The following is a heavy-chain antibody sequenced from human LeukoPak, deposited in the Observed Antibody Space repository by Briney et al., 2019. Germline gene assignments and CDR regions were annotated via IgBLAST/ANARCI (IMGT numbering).Heavy chain of an antibody. V-gene: IGHV3-23*01. Sequence: GGSLRLSCAASGFSFTNYAMSWVRQAPAGGPEWLSSMKGGGETFYADSVKGRFTLSRDNAKNTLYLQMNSLRAEDTAVYYCARASRGSYYDGMDVWGQGTTVTVSS. CDR1: GFSFTNYA. CDR2: MKGGGET. J-gene: IGHJ6*02. CDR3: ARASRGSYYDGMDV. D-gene: IGHD3-16*01.